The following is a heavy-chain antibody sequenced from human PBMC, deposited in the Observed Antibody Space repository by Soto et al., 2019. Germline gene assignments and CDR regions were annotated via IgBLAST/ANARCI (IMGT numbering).Heavy chain of an antibody. CDR1: GYIFSNYG. J-gene: IGHJ6*02. CDR3: AKRGLSGHGMDV. CDR2: TSYDGNKK. Sequence: QVQLVESGGGVVQPGRSLRLSCAASGYIFSNYGMHWVRQAAGKGLEGVAVTSYDGNKKYYADSVKGRFTISKDNSKNTVYLQMNSLRIEDTAVYYCAKRGLSGHGMDVCGQGTTVTVSS. D-gene: IGHD3-10*01. V-gene: IGHV3-30*18.